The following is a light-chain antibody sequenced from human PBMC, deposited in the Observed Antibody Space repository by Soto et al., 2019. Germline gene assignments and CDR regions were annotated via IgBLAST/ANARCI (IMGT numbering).Light chain of an antibody. V-gene: IGLV3-21*02. CDR1: NLHTKN. Sequence: SYELTQPPSVSVAPGQTAIITCGGDNLHTKNVHWYQQRPGQAPVLVIYDDDDRPSGIPERVSGSNSGNLATLTLSRVEARDEADYCCQVGDSNSGAVFGGGTKLTVL. CDR3: QVGDSNSGAV. CDR2: DDD. J-gene: IGLJ2*01.